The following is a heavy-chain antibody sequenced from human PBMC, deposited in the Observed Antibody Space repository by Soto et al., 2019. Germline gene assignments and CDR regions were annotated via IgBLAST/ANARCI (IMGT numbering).Heavy chain of an antibody. D-gene: IGHD3-22*01. J-gene: IGHJ6*02. CDR2: VYYGGSP. CDR1: GGSISSSSYY. V-gene: IGHV4-39*01. Sequence: QLHLQESGPGLVKPSETLSLTCTVSGGSISSSSYYWGWIRQPPGKGLEWIGNVYYGGSPYYNPSLKSRVTISVETSKSQFSLKLSSVTAADTAVYYCAGGDYYHSSGYYFYYYTMDVWGQGTTVTVSS. CDR3: AGGDYYHSSGYYFYYYTMDV.